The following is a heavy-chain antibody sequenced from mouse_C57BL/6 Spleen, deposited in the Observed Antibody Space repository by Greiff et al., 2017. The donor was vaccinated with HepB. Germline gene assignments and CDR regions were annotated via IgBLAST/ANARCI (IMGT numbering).Heavy chain of an antibody. CDR1: GFRFNTYA. J-gene: IGHJ4*01. CDR3: VRHDRDYYAMDY. Sequence: GGGLVQPKGSLKLSCAASGFRFNTYAMNWVRQAPGKGLEWVARIRSKSNNYATYYADSVKDRFTISRDDSESMLYLQMNNLKTEDTAMYYCVRHDRDYYAMDYWGQGTSVTVSS. V-gene: IGHV10-1*01. CDR2: IRSKSNNYAT.